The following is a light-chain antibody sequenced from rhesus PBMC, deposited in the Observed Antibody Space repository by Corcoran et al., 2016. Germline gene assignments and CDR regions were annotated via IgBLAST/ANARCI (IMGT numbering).Light chain of an antibody. V-gene: IGKV1-22*01. J-gene: IGKJ4*01. CDR1: QGISSW. CDR2: KAS. CDR3: QQYSSRPLT. Sequence: DIQMTQSPSSLSVSVGDTVTITCRASQGISSWVAWYQQKPGKAPKLLIYKASSLQSGVPSRFSGSGSGTDFTLTISSLQSEDFATYCCQQYSSRPLTFGGGTKVELK.